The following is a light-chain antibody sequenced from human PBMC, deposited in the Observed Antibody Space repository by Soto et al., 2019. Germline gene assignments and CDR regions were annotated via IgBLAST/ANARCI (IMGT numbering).Light chain of an antibody. V-gene: IGKV3-11*01. J-gene: IGKJ5*01. CDR1: QSVSSY. CDR3: QQRSSWPPAIT. Sequence: EIVLTQSPATLSLSPGERATLSCRASQSVSSYLAWYQQKPGQAPRLLIYDASNRATGIPARFSGSGSGTDFTLTISSLEPEDFAVYYCQQRSSWPPAITFGHGTRLEIK. CDR2: DAS.